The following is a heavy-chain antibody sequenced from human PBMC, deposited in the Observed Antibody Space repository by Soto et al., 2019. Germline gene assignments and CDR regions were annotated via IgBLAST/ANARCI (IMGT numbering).Heavy chain of an antibody. V-gene: IGHV4-61*01. CDR3: AREVASSKANWFDP. D-gene: IGHD4-4*01. Sequence: PSETLSLTCTVSGGSVSSGSYYWSWIRQPPGKGLEWIGYIYYSGSTNYNPSLKSRVTISVDTSKNQFSLKLSSVTAADTAVYYCAREVASSKANWFDPWGQGTLVTVSS. CDR2: IYYSGST. CDR1: GGSVSSGSYY. J-gene: IGHJ5*02.